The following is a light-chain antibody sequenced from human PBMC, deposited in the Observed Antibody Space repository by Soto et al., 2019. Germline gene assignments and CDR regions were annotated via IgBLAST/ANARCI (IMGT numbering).Light chain of an antibody. CDR1: QDISNF. J-gene: IGKJ2*01. CDR2: DAS. Sequence: DMQMTQSPSTLSASVGDRVTISCRASQDISNFLAWYQHKPGKAPNLIIYDASTLQTGVPSRFRGSGFGTEFTLTISGLQPDDFATYFCQLHDDFSHATFGQGTK. V-gene: IGKV1-5*01. CDR3: QLHDDFSHAT.